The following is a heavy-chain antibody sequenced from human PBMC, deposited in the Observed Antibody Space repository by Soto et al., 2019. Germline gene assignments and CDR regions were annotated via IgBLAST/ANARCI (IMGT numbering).Heavy chain of an antibody. CDR2: ISAYNGNT. CDR1: VYTFTSNG. D-gene: IGHD2-15*01. V-gene: IGHV1-18*01. Sequence: SSVKLTCKACVYTFTSNGISWVRQAPGQGLEWIGWISAYNGNTNYAQKLQGRVTMTTDTSTSTAYMELRSLRSDDTAVYYCARVPFIVVVVARIMDVWG. CDR3: ARVPFIVVVVARIMDV. J-gene: IGHJ6*02.